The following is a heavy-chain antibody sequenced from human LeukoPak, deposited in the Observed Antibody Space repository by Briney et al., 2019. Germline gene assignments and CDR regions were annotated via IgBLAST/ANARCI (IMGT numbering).Heavy chain of an antibody. Sequence: PGGSLRLSCAASGFTFSSSTMNWVRQAPGKGLEWLSYISSGSSTIYHADSVKGRFTISRDNAKNSLYLQMNSLRAEDTAVYYCAREFGPSDYWGQGTLVTVSS. CDR2: ISSGSSTI. D-gene: IGHD3-10*01. J-gene: IGHJ4*02. CDR3: AREFGPSDY. CDR1: GFTFSSST. V-gene: IGHV3-48*01.